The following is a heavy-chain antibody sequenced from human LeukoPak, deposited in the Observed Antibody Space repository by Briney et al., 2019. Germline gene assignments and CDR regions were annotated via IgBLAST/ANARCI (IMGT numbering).Heavy chain of an antibody. V-gene: IGHV1-2*02. Sequence: GASVKVSCKASGYTFTGYYMHWVRQAPGQGLEWMGWINPNSGGTNYAQKFQGRVTMTRDTSIGTAYMELSRLRSDDTAVYYCARAYSGYEAFDYWGQGTLVTVSS. CDR1: GYTFTGYY. D-gene: IGHD5-12*01. CDR2: INPNSGGT. CDR3: ARAYSGYEAFDY. J-gene: IGHJ4*02.